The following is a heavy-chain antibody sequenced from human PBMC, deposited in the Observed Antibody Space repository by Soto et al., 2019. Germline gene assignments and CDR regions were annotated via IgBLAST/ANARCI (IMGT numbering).Heavy chain of an antibody. D-gene: IGHD3-3*01. V-gene: IGHV1-18*01. J-gene: IGHJ6*01. Sequence: QVQLVQSGAEVKKPGASVKVSCKASGYNFISYSISWVRQAPGQGLEWMGRITAYNGNANYAQKFQGRITTTKDTSTNTAYVELRRLRSDDTAVFYCLIDNQVPRSDFWGADSGAYLGRDVWGQATTVSVT. CDR2: ITAYNGNA. CDR1: GYNFISYS. CDR3: LIDNQVPRSDFWGADSGAYLGRDV.